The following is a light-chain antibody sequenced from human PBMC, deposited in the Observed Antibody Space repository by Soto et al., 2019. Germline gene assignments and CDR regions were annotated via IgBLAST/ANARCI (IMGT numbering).Light chain of an antibody. J-gene: IGLJ2*01. CDR2: DDN. Sequence: QSVLTQPPSISAAPGQRVTISCSGASSNIGNNYLSWYQQVPGTVPKLLIYDDNRRPSGIPDRFSGSKSGASATLDITGLQTGDEADYYCGTWDSSLSVVVFGGGTKLTVL. CDR3: GTWDSSLSVVV. V-gene: IGLV1-51*01. CDR1: SSNIGNNY.